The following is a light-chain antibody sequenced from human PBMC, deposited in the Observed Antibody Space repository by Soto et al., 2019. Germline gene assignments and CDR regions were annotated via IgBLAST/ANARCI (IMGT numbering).Light chain of an antibody. CDR3: RHCGGTTFT. J-gene: IGKJ5*01. CDR2: GVS. Sequence: EIVLTRSPGTLYLSPGEGATLSCRVSQSVSSSYIAWYQQRPCLNPSLLIYGVSTRATGIPDRFSGSGSGTHLTLTLSRLEPGDFAVYYGRHCGGTTFTFDQGTRLEIK. CDR1: QSVSSSY. V-gene: IGKV3-20*01.